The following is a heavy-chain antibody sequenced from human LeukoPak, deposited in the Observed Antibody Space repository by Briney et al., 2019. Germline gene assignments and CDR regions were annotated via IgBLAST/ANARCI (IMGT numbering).Heavy chain of an antibody. CDR3: ARSYSSSWADY. Sequence: TGGSLRLSYAASGFTVSSNYMSWVRQAPGKGLEWVSVIYSGGSTYYADSVKGRFTIPRDNSKNTLYLQMNSLRAEDTAVYYCARSYSSSWADYWGQGTLVTVSS. CDR2: IYSGGST. J-gene: IGHJ4*02. CDR1: GFTVSSNY. V-gene: IGHV3-53*01. D-gene: IGHD6-13*01.